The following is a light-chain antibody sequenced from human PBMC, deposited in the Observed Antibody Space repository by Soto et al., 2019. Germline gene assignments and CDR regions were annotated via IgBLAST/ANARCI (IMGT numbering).Light chain of an antibody. CDR2: AAS. CDR3: QEYNKWPSWT. V-gene: IGKV3D-15*01. CDR1: QNIDNH. J-gene: IGKJ1*01. Sequence: IVMTQSPATLSLSPGERATLSCRASQNIDNHLAWYQQIPGQAPRLLMYAASTRATGIPARFSGSGSGTEFTLTISSLQSEDFAVYYCQEYNKWPSWTFGQGTKVEIK.